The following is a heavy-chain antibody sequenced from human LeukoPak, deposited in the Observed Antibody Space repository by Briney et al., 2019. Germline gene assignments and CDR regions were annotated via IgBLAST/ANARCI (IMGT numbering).Heavy chain of an antibody. J-gene: IGHJ6*03. CDR2: IYYSGST. Sequence: PSQTLSLTCSVSGGSISSGDHYWSWIRQSPGKGLEWIGYIYYSGSTYYNPSLKSRVSISVDTSKNQFSLKLSSVTAADTAVYYCARVVAALGYYYYMDVWGKGTTVTVSS. D-gene: IGHD6-6*01. CDR1: GGSISSGDHY. CDR3: ARVVAALGYYYYMDV. V-gene: IGHV4-30-4*01.